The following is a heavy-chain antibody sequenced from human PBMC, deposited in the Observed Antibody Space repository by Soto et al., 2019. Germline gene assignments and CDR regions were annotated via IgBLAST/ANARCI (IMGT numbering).Heavy chain of an antibody. Sequence: SVKVSCKASGGTFSSYAISWVRQAPGQGLEWMGGIIPIFGTANYAQKFQGRVTITADESTSTAYMELSSLRSEDTAVYYCARLRDFWTPPDPSGQGTLVTVSS. J-gene: IGHJ5*02. CDR2: IIPIFGTA. V-gene: IGHV1-69*13. CDR1: GGTFSSYA. CDR3: ARLRDFWTPPDP. D-gene: IGHD3-3*01.